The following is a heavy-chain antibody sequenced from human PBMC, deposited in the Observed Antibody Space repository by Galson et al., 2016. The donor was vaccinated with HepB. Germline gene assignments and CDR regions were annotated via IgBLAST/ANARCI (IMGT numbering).Heavy chain of an antibody. CDR1: GYIFTAHY. D-gene: IGHD2-21*01. CDR3: ARAASEIPRVISDS. V-gene: IGHV1-46*01. J-gene: IGHJ4*02. Sequence: SVKVSCKASGYIFTAHYMHWVRQAPGQGLEWMGIINPSRGSTSYTQKFHGRITMASDSSTNTVYMELSRLTYDDTAVYFCARAASEIPRVISDSWGQGSLVIVSS. CDR2: INPSRGST.